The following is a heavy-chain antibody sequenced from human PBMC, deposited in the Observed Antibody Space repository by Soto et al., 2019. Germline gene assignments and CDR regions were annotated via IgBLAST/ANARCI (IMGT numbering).Heavy chain of an antibody. CDR2: ISYDGSNK. CDR3: AKDQCSGGSCYCPDY. D-gene: IGHD2-15*01. V-gene: IGHV3-30*18. J-gene: IGHJ4*02. Sequence: QVQLVESGGGVVQPGRSLRLSCAASGFTFSSYGMHWVRQAPGKGLEWVAVISYDGSNKYYADSVKGRFTISRDNSKNKMDTQMNRLRAEDTAVYYCAKDQCSGGSCYCPDYWGQGTLVTVSS. CDR1: GFTFSSYG.